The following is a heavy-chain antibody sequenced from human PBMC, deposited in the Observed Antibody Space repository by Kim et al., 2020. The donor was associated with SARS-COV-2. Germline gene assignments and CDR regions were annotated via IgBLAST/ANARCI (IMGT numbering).Heavy chain of an antibody. CDR1: GFTFSSYA. D-gene: IGHD3-10*01. CDR2: IWYDGSNK. CDR3: AKDRSPSRGFSDY. J-gene: IGHJ4*02. Sequence: GGSLRLSCAASGFTFSSYAMHWVRQAPGKGLEWVAVIWYDGSNKYYADSVKGRFTISRDNSKNTLYLQMNSLRAEDTAVYYCAKDRSPSRGFSDYWGQGTLVTVSS. V-gene: IGHV3-33*06.